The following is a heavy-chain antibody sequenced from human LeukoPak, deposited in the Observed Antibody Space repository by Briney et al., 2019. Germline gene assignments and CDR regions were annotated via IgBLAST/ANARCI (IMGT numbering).Heavy chain of an antibody. V-gene: IGHV1-69*13. Sequence: SVKVSCKASGNSISNYAVSWVRQAPGQGFEWMGGIIPIFGTADYTQKFQGRVTITADQSTSTTYMALSSLKSEDTATYYCTTRACHAGGCSSSFYYYYGLHFWGQGTTVSVSS. CDR3: TTRACHAGGCSSSFYYYYGLHF. J-gene: IGHJ6*02. CDR2: IIPIFGTA. CDR1: GNSISNYA. D-gene: IGHD3-16*01.